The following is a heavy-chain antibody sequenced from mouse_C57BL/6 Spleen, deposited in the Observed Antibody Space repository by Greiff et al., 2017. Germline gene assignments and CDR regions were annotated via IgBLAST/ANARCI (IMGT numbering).Heavy chain of an antibody. CDR3: TRAIVTTEGCAMDY. Sequence: QVQLQQSGAELVRPGASVTLSCKASGYTFTDYEMHWVKQTPVHGLEWIGAIDPETGGTAYNQKFKGKAILTADKSSSTAYMELRSLTSEDSAVYYCTRAIVTTEGCAMDYWGQGTSVTVSS. D-gene: IGHD2-5*01. J-gene: IGHJ4*01. CDR2: IDPETGGT. V-gene: IGHV1-15*01. CDR1: GYTFTDYE.